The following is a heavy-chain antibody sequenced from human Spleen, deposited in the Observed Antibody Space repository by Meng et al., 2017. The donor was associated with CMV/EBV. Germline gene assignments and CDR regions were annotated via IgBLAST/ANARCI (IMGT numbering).Heavy chain of an antibody. V-gene: IGHV1-2*02. D-gene: IGHD3-3*01. Sequence: KVSGYTFTDYYLHLVRQAPGQGLEWMGWVNPNTGDTNYAQNFQGRVTMTRDTSVSTAYMELSRLKSDDTAVYYCARTWIQEWSPDFDYWGQGTLVTVSS. CDR1: GYTFTDYY. J-gene: IGHJ4*02. CDR2: VNPNTGDT. CDR3: ARTWIQEWSPDFDY.